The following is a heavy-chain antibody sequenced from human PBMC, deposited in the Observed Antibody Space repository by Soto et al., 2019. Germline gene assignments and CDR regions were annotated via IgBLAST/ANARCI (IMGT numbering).Heavy chain of an antibody. J-gene: IGHJ6*03. Sequence: PSETLSLTCAVYGGSFSGYYWSWIRQPPGKGLEWIGEINHSGSTNYNPSLKSRVTISVDTSKNQFSLKLSSVTAADTAAYYCAGGSYYYYYMDVWGKGTTVTVSS. CDR2: INHSGST. CDR3: AGGSYYYYYMDV. V-gene: IGHV4-34*01. CDR1: GGSFSGYY.